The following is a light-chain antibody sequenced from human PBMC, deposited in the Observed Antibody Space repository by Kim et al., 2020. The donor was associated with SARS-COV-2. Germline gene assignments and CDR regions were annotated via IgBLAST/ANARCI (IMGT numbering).Light chain of an antibody. CDR3: QQANSFPLT. CDR1: QGSSCW. V-gene: IGKV1D-12*01. J-gene: IGKJ4*02. Sequence: SSVGDTLTISCRATQGSSCWLAWYQQTPGKAPKLLIYAASTLQSGVPSRFSGSGSGTDFTLTISSLQPEDFATYYCQQANSFPLTFGGGTKVDIK. CDR2: AAS.